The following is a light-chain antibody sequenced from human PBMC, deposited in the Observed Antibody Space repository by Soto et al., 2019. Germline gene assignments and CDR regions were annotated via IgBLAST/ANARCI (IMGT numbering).Light chain of an antibody. CDR2: AAS. J-gene: IGKJ1*01. Sequence: AIQLTQSPSSLSASVGDRVTITCRASQGISSYLAWYQQKPGKAPTLLIYAASNLQSGVPSRFRGSRSGTEFTLTVSSLQPEDFATYYCLQDHDDSWTFGQGTKVDI. CDR1: QGISSY. CDR3: LQDHDDSWT. V-gene: IGKV1-6*01.